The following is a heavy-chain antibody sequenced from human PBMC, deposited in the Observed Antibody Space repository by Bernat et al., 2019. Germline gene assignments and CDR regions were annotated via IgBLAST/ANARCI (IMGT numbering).Heavy chain of an antibody. CDR1: GYTFANYA. CDR2: INGGTSHT. D-gene: IGHD1-26*01. V-gene: IGHV1-3*01. J-gene: IGHJ4*02. Sequence: QVQLVQSGAEVRKPGASVRVSCKTSGYTFANYAIHWVRQAPGQRLEWMGWINGGTSHTRDEQKFHGSFTITRDTSASTVYMDLSSLTSDDTAVDYCARSIDPAPGWEGRFDYWGQGTQVTVSS. CDR3: ARSIDPAPGWEGRFDY.